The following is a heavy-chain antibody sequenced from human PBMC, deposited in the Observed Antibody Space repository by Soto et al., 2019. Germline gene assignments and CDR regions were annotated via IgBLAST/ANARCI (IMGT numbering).Heavy chain of an antibody. J-gene: IGHJ6*02. Sequence: EVQLLESGGGFIHPGGSLRLSCAASGFSFSSFAMNWVRQAPGKGLEWVSIIRGSADSTFYADSVKRRFTISRDNSKSTVYLQINSRRAEYTAVYYCAKTRGAMIYAISVYSMDVWGQVTTVTVSS. D-gene: IGHD2-8*01. V-gene: IGHV3-23*01. CDR1: GFSFSSFA. CDR2: IRGSADST. CDR3: AKTRGAMIYAISVYSMDV.